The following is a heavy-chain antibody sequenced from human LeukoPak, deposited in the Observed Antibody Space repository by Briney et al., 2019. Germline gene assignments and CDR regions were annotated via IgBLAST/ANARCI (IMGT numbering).Heavy chain of an antibody. CDR1: GGTFISYA. V-gene: IGHV1-69*04. CDR3: ARVAVAGLGWFDP. Sequence: SVKVSCKASGGTFISYAISWVRQAPGQGLEWMGRVIPILGIANYAQKFQGRVTITADKSTSTAYMELSSLRSEDTAVYYCARVAVAGLGWFDPWGQGTLVTVSS. J-gene: IGHJ5*02. D-gene: IGHD6-19*01. CDR2: VIPILGIA.